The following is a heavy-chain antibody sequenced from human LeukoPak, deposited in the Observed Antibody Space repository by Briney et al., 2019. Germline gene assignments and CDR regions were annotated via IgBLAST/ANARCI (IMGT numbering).Heavy chain of an antibody. D-gene: IGHD3-10*01. J-gene: IGHJ4*02. CDR2: MNPNSGNT. V-gene: IGHV1-8*01. CDR1: GYTFTSYD. Sequence: GASVNVSCKASGYTFTSYDINWVRQATGQGLEWMGWMNPNSGNTGYAQKFQGRVTMTRNTSISTAYMELSSLRSEDTAVYYCARGEDRGVRGVNKLRTGGAWYWGQGTLVTVSS. CDR3: ARGEDRGVRGVNKLRTGGAWY.